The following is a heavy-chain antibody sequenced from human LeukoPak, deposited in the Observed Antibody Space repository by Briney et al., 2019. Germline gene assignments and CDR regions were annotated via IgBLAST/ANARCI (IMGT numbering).Heavy chain of an antibody. CDR2: INPNSGGT. CDR3: ASIYSSSWIFDY. J-gene: IGHJ4*02. Sequence: ASVKVSCKASGYTFTGYYMHWVRQAPGQGLEWMRWINPNSGGTNYAQKFQGRVTMTRDTSISTAYMELSRLRSDDTAVYYCASIYSSSWIFDYWGQGTLVTVSS. V-gene: IGHV1-2*02. D-gene: IGHD6-13*01. CDR1: GYTFTGYY.